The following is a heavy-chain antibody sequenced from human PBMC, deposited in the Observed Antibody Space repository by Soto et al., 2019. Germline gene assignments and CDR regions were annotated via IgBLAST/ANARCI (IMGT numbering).Heavy chain of an antibody. Sequence: SETLSLTCSVSGDSISNLDYFWAWIRQPPGQALEYIGYIYKSATTYYNPSFESRVAISVDTSKSQFSLTVTSVTAADTAVYFCARGRYCLTGRCFPNWFDSWGQGARVTGS. J-gene: IGHJ5*01. CDR2: IYKSATT. D-gene: IGHD7-27*01. V-gene: IGHV4-30-4*01. CDR3: ARGRYCLTGRCFPNWFDS. CDR1: GDSISNLDYF.